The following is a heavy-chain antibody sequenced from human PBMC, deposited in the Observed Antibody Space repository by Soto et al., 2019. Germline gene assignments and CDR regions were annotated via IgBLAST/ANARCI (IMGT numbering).Heavy chain of an antibody. J-gene: IGHJ6*02. V-gene: IGHV3-33*01. CDR2: IWYDGSNK. CDR3: AREPPNWNYYYGMDV. CDR1: GFTVSSYG. Sequence: GGSLRLSCAASGFTVSSYGMHWVRQAPGKGLEWVAVIWYDGSNKYYADSVKGRFTISRDNSKSTLYLQMNSLRAEDTAVYYCAREPPNWNYYYGMDVWGQGTTVTVSS. D-gene: IGHD1-20*01.